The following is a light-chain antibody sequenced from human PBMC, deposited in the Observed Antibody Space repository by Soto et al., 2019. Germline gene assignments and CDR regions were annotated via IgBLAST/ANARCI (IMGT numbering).Light chain of an antibody. V-gene: IGKV3D-20*02. CDR3: QQRSIWPPVT. CDR1: QSVSRSF. Sequence: EIVFTQTPRTLSLSPGERATPSCTVTQSVSRSFLAWYQQKVGQEPRLLIYGASSSATGITDRFSGSGSGTAFTLTISSLEPEDSSVFYCQQRSIWPPVTFGQGTRLEIK. J-gene: IGKJ5*01. CDR2: GAS.